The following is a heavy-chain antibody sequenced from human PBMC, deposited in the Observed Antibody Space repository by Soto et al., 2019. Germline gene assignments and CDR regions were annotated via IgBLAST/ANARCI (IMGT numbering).Heavy chain of an antibody. CDR1: GFTFSNYA. CDR2: VTSSDGAT. Sequence: GGSLRLSCAASGFTFSNYAVTWVRQAPGKGLEWVSTVTSSDGATYYADSVKGRFTISRDNSKNTLYLQMNSLRAEDTAVYYCAKGPRGITIFGVVILDYWGQGTLVTVSS. J-gene: IGHJ4*02. D-gene: IGHD3-3*01. V-gene: IGHV3-23*01. CDR3: AKGPRGITIFGVVILDY.